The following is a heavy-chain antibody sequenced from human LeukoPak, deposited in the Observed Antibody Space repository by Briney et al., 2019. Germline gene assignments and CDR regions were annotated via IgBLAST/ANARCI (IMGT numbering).Heavy chain of an antibody. CDR2: ISYDGSNK. CDR1: GFTFSSYA. D-gene: IGHD1-26*01. V-gene: IGHV3-30*04. J-gene: IGHJ4*02. CDR3: AKDELGATGYPFDY. Sequence: GGSLRLSCAASGFTFSSYAMHWVRQAPGKGLEWVAVISYDGSNKYYADSVKGRFTISRDNSKNTLYLQMNSLRAEDTAIYYCAKDELGATGYPFDYWGQGTLVTVSS.